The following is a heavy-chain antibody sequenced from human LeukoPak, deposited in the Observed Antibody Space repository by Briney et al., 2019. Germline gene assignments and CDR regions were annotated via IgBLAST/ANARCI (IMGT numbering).Heavy chain of an antibody. V-gene: IGHV3-9*01. J-gene: IGHJ4*02. D-gene: IGHD1-26*01. CDR2: ISWNSSSI. CDR3: AKDMWDELSVGIVDY. CDR1: GFTFDDYA. Sequence: GRSLRLSCAASGFTFDDYAMHWVRQAPGKGLEWVSGISWNSSSIGYADSVKGRFTISRDNAKNSLYLQMNSLRAEDTALYYCAKDMWDELSVGIVDYWGQGTLVTVSS.